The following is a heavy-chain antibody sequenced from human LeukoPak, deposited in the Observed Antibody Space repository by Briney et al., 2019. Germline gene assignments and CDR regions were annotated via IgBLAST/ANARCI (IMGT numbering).Heavy chain of an antibody. CDR3: ARDGNFSIAAAGTLDY. V-gene: IGHV3-21*01. CDR1: GFTFSRYS. D-gene: IGHD6-13*01. Sequence: GGSLRLSCAASGFTFSRYSMNWVRQAPGKGLEWVSSISSSSSYIYYADSVKGRFTISRDNAKNSLYLQMNSLRAEDTAVYYCARDGNFSIAAAGTLDYWGQGTLVTVSS. CDR2: ISSSSSYI. J-gene: IGHJ4*02.